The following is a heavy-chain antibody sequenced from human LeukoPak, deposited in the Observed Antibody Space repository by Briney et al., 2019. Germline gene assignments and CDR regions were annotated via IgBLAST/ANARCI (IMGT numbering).Heavy chain of an antibody. Sequence: GGSLRLSCAASGFTFSSYGMHWVRQAPGEGLEWVALISYDGSNKYYADSVKGRFTISRDNSKNTLYLQMNSLRAEDTAVYYCAKPPEVGATVGYFDYWGQGTLVTVSS. D-gene: IGHD1-26*01. CDR2: ISYDGSNK. CDR1: GFTFSSYG. J-gene: IGHJ4*02. CDR3: AKPPEVGATVGYFDY. V-gene: IGHV3-30*18.